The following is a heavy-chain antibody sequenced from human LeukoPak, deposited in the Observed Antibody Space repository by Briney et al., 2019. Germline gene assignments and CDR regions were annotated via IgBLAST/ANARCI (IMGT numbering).Heavy chain of an antibody. Sequence: GGSLRLSCAASGFTFSSYGMSWVRQAPGKGLEWVSAISGSGGSTYYADSVKGRFTISRDNSKNTLYLQMNSLRAEDTAVYYCAKDKMALGWFDPWGQGTLVTVSS. CDR2: ISGSGGST. CDR1: GFTFSSYG. J-gene: IGHJ5*02. CDR3: AKDKMALGWFDP. V-gene: IGHV3-23*01. D-gene: IGHD5-24*01.